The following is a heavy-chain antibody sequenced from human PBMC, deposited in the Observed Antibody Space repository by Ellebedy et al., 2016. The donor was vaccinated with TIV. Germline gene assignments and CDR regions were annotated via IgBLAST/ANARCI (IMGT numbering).Heavy chain of an antibody. Sequence: SETLSLXXTVSGGSISSYYWSWIRQPPGKGLEWIGYIYYSGSTNYNPSLKSRVTISVDTSKNQFSLKLSSVTAAYTAVYYCARDSVVTPYYYYGMDVWGQGTTVTVSS. CDR1: GGSISSYY. CDR3: ARDSVVTPYYYYGMDV. J-gene: IGHJ6*02. CDR2: IYYSGST. D-gene: IGHD4-23*01. V-gene: IGHV4-59*01.